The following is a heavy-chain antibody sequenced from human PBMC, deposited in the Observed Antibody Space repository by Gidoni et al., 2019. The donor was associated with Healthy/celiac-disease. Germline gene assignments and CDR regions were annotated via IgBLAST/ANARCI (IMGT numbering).Heavy chain of an antibody. CDR3: ARDGRHGGYENAFDI. V-gene: IGHV3-48*03. CDR2: ISSSGSTI. CDR1: GFTSSRYE. D-gene: IGHD5-18*01. J-gene: IGHJ3*02. Sequence: EVQLVESGGGLVQPGGSLSLSCAAPGFTSSRYEMTWVRQAPGKGLEWVSYISSSGSTIYYADSVKGRFTISRDNAKNSLYLQMNSLRAEDTAVYYCARDGRHGGYENAFDIWGQGTMVTVSS.